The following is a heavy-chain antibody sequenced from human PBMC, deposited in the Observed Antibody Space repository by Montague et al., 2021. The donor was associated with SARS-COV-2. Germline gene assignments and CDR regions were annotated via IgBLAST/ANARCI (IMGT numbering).Heavy chain of an antibody. CDR1: GGSFSGYY. J-gene: IGHJ6*02. D-gene: IGHD3-10*01. CDR3: ARDGPRSYYYGSGTYTWGGYGMDV. Sequence: SETLSLTCAVYGGSFSGYYWSWIRQPPGKGLEWIGEINHSGSTNYNPSLKSRVTISVGTFKNQFSLKLSSVTAADTALYYCARDGPRSYYYGSGTYTWGGYGMDVWGQGTTVTVSS. V-gene: IGHV4-34*01. CDR2: INHSGST.